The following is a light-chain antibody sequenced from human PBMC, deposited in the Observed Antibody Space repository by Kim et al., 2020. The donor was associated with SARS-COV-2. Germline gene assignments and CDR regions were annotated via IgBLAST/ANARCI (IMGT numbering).Light chain of an antibody. CDR2: DAS. Sequence: CPGERATPSCRASQSVSSYLAWYQQKPGQAPRLLIYDASNRATGIPARFSGSGSGTDFTLTISSLEPEDFAVYYCQQRSKWPPLTFGGGTKVDIK. CDR3: QQRSKWPPLT. CDR1: QSVSSY. J-gene: IGKJ4*01. V-gene: IGKV3-11*01.